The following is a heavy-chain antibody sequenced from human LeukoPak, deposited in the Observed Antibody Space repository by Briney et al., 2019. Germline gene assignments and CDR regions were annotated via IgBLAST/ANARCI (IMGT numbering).Heavy chain of an antibody. CDR3: ARDQWLDY. CDR1: GFTFSGYI. CDR2: IGTSGNPM. V-gene: IGHV3-48*01. Sequence: GGSLRLSCAASGFTFSGYIMNWVRQAPGKGLEWVSFIGTSGNPMYYADSVKGRFTVSRDNAKNSLYLQMNSLRAEDTAVYYCARDQWLDYWGQGTLVTVSS. J-gene: IGHJ4*02. D-gene: IGHD6-19*01.